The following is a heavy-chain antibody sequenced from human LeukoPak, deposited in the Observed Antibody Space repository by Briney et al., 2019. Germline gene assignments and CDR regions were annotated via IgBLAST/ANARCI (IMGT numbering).Heavy chain of an antibody. J-gene: IGHJ6*02. D-gene: IGHD3-16*01. CDR2: IYYSGST. V-gene: IGHV4-59*01. Sequence: SETLSLTCTVSGGSISSYYWSWIRQPPGKGLEWIGYIYYSGSTNYNPSLKSRVTISVDTSKNQFSLKLSSVTAADTAVYYCARLRALYYYGMDVWGQGTTVTASS. CDR1: GGSISSYY. CDR3: ARLRALYYYGMDV.